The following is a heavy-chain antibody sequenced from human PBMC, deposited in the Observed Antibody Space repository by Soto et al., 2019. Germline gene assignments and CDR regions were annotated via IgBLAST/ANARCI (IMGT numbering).Heavy chain of an antibody. V-gene: IGHV1-3*01. CDR3: ARDEPDNQMSY. CDR1: GYTFTGYY. CDR2: INADNGNT. Sequence: ASVKVSCKASGYTFTGYYMHWVRQAPGQGLEWMGWINADNGNTKYSQKFQGRVTITRDTSTSTAYMELRSLRSDDTAVYYCARDEPDNQMSYWGQGTLVTSPQ. J-gene: IGHJ4*02.